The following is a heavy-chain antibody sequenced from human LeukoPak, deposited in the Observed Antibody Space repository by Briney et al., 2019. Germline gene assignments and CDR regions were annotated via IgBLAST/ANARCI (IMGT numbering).Heavy chain of an antibody. CDR1: GGTFSSYA. CDR3: AADPNTVVTPQRYYYMDV. J-gene: IGHJ6*03. Sequence: GASVKVSCKASGGTFSSYAISWVRQAPGQGLEWVGGIIRVFGTTNYAQKLQGRITITTDESTSTAYMELSSLRSEDTAVYYCAADPNTVVTPQRYYYMDVWGKGTTVTVSS. D-gene: IGHD4-23*01. CDR2: IIRVFGTT. V-gene: IGHV1-69*05.